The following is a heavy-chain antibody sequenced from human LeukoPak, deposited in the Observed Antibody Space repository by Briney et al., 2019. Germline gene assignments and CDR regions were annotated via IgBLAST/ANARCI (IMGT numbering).Heavy chain of an antibody. Sequence: AGGSLRLSCAASGFTFSGYAMHWVRQAPGKGLEWVALISYDGGSNKYYADSVKDRFTISRDNSKNTLCLQMNSLRAEDTAVYYCAREERGHLVGYWGQGTLVTVSS. V-gene: IGHV3-30-3*01. D-gene: IGHD6-6*01. CDR1: GFTFSGYA. CDR3: AREERGHLVGY. J-gene: IGHJ4*02. CDR2: ISYDGGSNK.